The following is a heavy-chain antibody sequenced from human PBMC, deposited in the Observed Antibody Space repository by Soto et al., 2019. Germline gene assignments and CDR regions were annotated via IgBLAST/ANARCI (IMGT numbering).Heavy chain of an antibody. Sequence: ASVKVSCKVSGKRSSDYNNHWVRQAPGKGPEWMGLVDPEDGETLYAEKFQGRVTITADTSIDTVYMVLSSLRSDDSAVYYCGHSGDYYALNVWGQGTTVTFSS. J-gene: IGHJ6*02. CDR1: GKRSSDYN. CDR3: GHSGDYYALNV. D-gene: IGHD3-22*01. CDR2: VDPEDGET. V-gene: IGHV1-69-2*01.